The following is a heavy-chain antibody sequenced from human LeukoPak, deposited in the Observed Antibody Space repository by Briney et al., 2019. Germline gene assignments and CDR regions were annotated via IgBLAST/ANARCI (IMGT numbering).Heavy chain of an antibody. CDR2: INSDGSST. Sequence: PGGSLRLSCAASGFTFSSYSMNWVRQAPGKGLVWVSRINSDGSSTSYADSVKGRFTISRDNAKNTLYLQMNSLRAEDTAVYYCARGDYGGDNWFDPWGQGTLVTVSS. CDR3: ARGDYGGDNWFDP. J-gene: IGHJ5*02. V-gene: IGHV3-74*01. CDR1: GFTFSSYS. D-gene: IGHD4-17*01.